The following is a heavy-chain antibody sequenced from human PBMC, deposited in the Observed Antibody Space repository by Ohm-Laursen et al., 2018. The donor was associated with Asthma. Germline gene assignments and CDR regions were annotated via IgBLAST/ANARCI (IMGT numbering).Heavy chain of an antibody. V-gene: IGHV3-48*02. CDR3: ASPDSSRWSFTLDY. CDR2: ISSSSDTV. D-gene: IGHD6-13*01. Sequence: SLRLSCSASGFTFNDYAMSWVRQAPGKGLEWISYISSSSDTVYYADSVKGRFTVSRDNAKNSLYLQMTSLRDEDTAVYYCASPDSSRWSFTLDYWGQGSLVTVSS. J-gene: IGHJ4*02. CDR1: GFTFNDYA.